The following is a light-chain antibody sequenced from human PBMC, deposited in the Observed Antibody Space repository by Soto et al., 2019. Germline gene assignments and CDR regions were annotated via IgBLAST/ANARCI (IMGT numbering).Light chain of an antibody. V-gene: IGKV3-20*01. CDR2: GAA. J-gene: IGKJ2*01. CDR1: QSVSGSY. Sequence: EIVLTQSPGTLSLSPGQRATLSCRASQSVSGSYLAWYQNKRGQAPRLIMFGAASRATGIPYKFSGTGSGTEFTIIISRLETEDFAVYYCQQYDSKPHNFGQGTKLEIK. CDR3: QQYDSKPHN.